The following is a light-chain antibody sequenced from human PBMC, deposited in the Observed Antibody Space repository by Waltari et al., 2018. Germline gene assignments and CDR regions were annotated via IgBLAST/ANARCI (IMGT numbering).Light chain of an antibody. V-gene: IGKV2-30*02. J-gene: IGKJ1*01. CDR1: QRLVHSDGNTY. CDR3: MQGTHWPRT. CDR2: KVS. Sequence: AVMSHSPLSLPVPLGQPSSISCRSTQRLVHSDGNTYLNWYQQRPGQSPRRLIYKVSDRDSGVPDRFSGSGSGTDFTLKISRVEAEDVGVYYCMQGTHWPRTFGQGTRVEIK.